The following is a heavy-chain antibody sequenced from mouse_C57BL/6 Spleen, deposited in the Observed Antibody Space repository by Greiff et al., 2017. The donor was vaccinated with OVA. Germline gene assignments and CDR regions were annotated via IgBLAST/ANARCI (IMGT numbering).Heavy chain of an antibody. V-gene: IGHV5-4*01. CDR3: AREYYGSNY. CDR1: GFTFSSYA. Sequence: DVKLVESGGGLVKPGGSLKLSCAASGFTFSSYAMSWVRQTPEKRLEWVATISDGGSYTYYPDNVKGRFTISRDNAKNNLYLQMSHLKSEDTAMYYCAREYYGSNYWGQGTTLTVSS. D-gene: IGHD1-1*01. CDR2: ISDGGSYT. J-gene: IGHJ2*01.